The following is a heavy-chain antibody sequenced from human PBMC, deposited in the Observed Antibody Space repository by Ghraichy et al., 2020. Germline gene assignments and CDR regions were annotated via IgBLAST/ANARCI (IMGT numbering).Heavy chain of an antibody. V-gene: IGHV3-23*01. CDR3: AKAFGGIAVAGNWFDP. D-gene: IGHD6-19*01. CDR2: ISGSGGST. CDR1: GFTFSSYA. J-gene: IGHJ5*02. Sequence: GSLRLSCAASGFTFSSYAMSWVRQAPGKGLEWVSAISGSGGSTYYADSVKGRFTISRDNSKNTLYLQMNSLRAEDTAVYYCAKAFGGIAVAGNWFDPWGQGTLVTVSS.